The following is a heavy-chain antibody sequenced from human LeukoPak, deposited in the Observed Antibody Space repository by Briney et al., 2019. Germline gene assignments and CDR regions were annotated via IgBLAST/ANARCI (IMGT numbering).Heavy chain of an antibody. V-gene: IGHV1-2*02. CDR1: GYTFTDYY. J-gene: IGHJ1*01. CDR2: SLPRSGDT. CDR3: ARPPRDLVSAAPFPS. Sequence: GASVKVSCKASGYTFTDYYIQWVRQAPGEGLEWVGWSLPRSGDTYYAQSFHGRVAMTTDTSINTAYMELSRLKSDDTAVYFCARPPRDLVSAAPFPSWGQGTLVTVSS. D-gene: IGHD2-2*01.